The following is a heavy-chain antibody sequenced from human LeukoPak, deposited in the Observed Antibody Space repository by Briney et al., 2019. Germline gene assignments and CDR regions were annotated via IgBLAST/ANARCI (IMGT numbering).Heavy chain of an antibody. D-gene: IGHD3-22*01. CDR1: GFTFDDYA. V-gene: IGHV3-21*01. J-gene: IGHJ4*02. Sequence: GGSLRLSCAASGFTFDDYAMHWVRQAPGKGLEWVSSISSSSSYIYYADSVKGRFTISRDNAKNSLYLQMNSLRAEDTAVYYCARDQPATYYYDSSGQVFDYWGQGTLVTVSS. CDR2: ISSSSSYI. CDR3: ARDQPATYYYDSSGQVFDY.